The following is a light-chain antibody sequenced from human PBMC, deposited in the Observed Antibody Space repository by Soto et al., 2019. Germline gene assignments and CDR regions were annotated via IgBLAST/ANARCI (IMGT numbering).Light chain of an antibody. CDR3: QLWDSSSDHVV. CDR2: SDS. CDR1: KFGGKT. J-gene: IGLJ2*01. V-gene: IGLV3-12*02. Sequence: SYELPQPHPVSVATAQMARITCGENKFGGKTVDWYQQKPGQDPVLVIDSDSNRPSGIPERFSGSNPGNTATLTISRIEAGDEADYSCQLWDSSSDHVVFGGGTKLTVL.